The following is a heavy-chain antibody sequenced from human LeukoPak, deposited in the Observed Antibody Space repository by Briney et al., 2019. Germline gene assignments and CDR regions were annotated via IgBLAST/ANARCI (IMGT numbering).Heavy chain of an antibody. CDR1: GLTFTDFW. D-gene: IGHD2-2*01. Sequence: GGSLRLSCAASGLTFTDFWMNWVRLAPGRGLEWLANIKPDGSKRYYVDSVKGRFAISRDNAKNEVYLEMNSVRAEDTGVYYCSGRDSSRSPRAYWGQGTLVSVSS. J-gene: IGHJ4*02. V-gene: IGHV3-7*03. CDR3: SGRDSSRSPRAY. CDR2: IKPDGSKR.